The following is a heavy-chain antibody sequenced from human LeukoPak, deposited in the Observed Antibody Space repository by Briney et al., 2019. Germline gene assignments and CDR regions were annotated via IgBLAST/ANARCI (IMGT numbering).Heavy chain of an antibody. CDR3: ARHFRFTIKTHYYIDV. D-gene: IGHD3-3*01. CDR2: ISHSGSA. Sequence: SETLSLTCAVYGGSFSGYYWTWIRQPPGKGLEWIGEISHSGSANYNPSLKSRVTISGDTSKNQFSLKLNSVTAADTAVYYCARHFRFTIKTHYYIDVWGKGTTVTVSS. CDR1: GGSFSGYY. J-gene: IGHJ6*03. V-gene: IGHV4-34*01.